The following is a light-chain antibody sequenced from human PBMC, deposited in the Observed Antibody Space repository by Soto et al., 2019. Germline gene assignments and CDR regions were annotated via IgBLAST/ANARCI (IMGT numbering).Light chain of an antibody. Sequence: EIVMTQSPATLSGSPGERATLSCRASQSVSTNLAWYQQKPGQAPRLLIYGASTRATGIPARFSGSGSGTEFTLTISSLKSDDFAVYYCQQYTNRPPWTFGQGTKV. V-gene: IGKV3-15*01. CDR3: QQYTNRPPWT. J-gene: IGKJ1*01. CDR2: GAS. CDR1: QSVSTN.